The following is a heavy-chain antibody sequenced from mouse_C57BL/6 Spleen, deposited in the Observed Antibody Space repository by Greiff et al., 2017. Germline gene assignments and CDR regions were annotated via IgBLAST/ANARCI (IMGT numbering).Heavy chain of an antibody. CDR2: IYPGSGST. V-gene: IGHV1-55*01. D-gene: IGHD2-2*01. Sequence: VQLQQPGAELVKPGASVKMSCKASGYTFTSYWITWVKQRPGQGLEWIGDIYPGSGSTNYNEKFKSKATLTVDTSSSTAYMQLSSLTSEDTAVYYCAREELYYGFYFDYWGQGTTLTVSS. CDR1: GYTFTSYW. CDR3: AREELYYGFYFDY. J-gene: IGHJ2*01.